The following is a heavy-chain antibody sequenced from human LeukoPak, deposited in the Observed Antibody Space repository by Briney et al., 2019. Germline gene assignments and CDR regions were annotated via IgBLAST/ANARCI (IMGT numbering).Heavy chain of an antibody. CDR1: GDSISSGNY. Sequence: SETLSLTCTVSGDSISSGNYWGWIRQPPGKGLEWIGSIFHTGSTYFNLSLKSRVTISVDTSKNQFSLRLSSVTAADTAVYYCARGLWSGFYSDYWGQGTLVTVSS. V-gene: IGHV4-38-2*02. D-gene: IGHD3-3*01. CDR2: IFHTGST. CDR3: ARGLWSGFYSDY. J-gene: IGHJ4*02.